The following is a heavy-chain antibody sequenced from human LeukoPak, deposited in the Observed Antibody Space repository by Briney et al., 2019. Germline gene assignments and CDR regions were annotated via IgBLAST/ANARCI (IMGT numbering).Heavy chain of an antibody. Sequence: PSETLSLTCTVSGGSISSSSYYWGWIRQPPGKGLEWIGSIYYSGSTYYNPSLKSRVTISVDTSKNQFSLKLSSVTAADTAVYYCARVGDYYGSGSYAFDIWGQGTMVTVSS. CDR1: GGSISSSSYY. D-gene: IGHD3-10*01. V-gene: IGHV4-39*07. CDR3: ARVGDYYGSGSYAFDI. J-gene: IGHJ3*02. CDR2: IYYSGST.